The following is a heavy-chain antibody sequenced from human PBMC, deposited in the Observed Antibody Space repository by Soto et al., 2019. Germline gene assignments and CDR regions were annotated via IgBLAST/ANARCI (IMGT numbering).Heavy chain of an antibody. J-gene: IGHJ4*02. V-gene: IGHV4-34*01. CDR3: ARGKPYYDFWSGYYSFDY. CDR2: INHSGST. CDR1: GGSFSGYY. D-gene: IGHD3-3*01. Sequence: SETLSLTCAVYGGSFSGYYWSWIRQPPGKGLEWIGEINHSGSTNYNPSLKSRVTISVDTSKNQFSLKLSSVTAADTAVYYCARGKPYYDFWSGYYSFDYWGQGTLVTVS.